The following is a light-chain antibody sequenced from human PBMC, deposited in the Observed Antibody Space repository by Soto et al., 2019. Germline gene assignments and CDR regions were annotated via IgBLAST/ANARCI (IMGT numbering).Light chain of an antibody. CDR1: NSDVGGYNY. CDR2: DVS. CDR3: SSYTSGTTFV. Sequence: QSVLTQPASVSGSPGQSITISCTGTNSDVGGYNYVSWYQQEPGKAPKLMICDVSNRPSGVSNRFSGSKSGNTASLTISGLQAEDEADYYCSSYTSGTTFVFGTGTKVTVL. J-gene: IGLJ1*01. V-gene: IGLV2-14*01.